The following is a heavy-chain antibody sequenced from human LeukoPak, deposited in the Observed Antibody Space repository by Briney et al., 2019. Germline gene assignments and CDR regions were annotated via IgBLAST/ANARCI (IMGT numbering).Heavy chain of an antibody. V-gene: IGHV3-48*03. CDR1: GFIFSSYE. J-gene: IGHJ4*02. D-gene: IGHD6-19*01. CDR3: ASFPSSGWYVSGNDF. Sequence: GGSLRLSCAASGFIFSSYEMNWVRQAPGKGLEWVSYIGSGGGTKYYADSAKGRFTISRDNGKYSLYLQMNSLRAEDTAVYYCASFPSSGWYVSGNDFWGQGTLVTVSS. CDR2: IGSGGGTK.